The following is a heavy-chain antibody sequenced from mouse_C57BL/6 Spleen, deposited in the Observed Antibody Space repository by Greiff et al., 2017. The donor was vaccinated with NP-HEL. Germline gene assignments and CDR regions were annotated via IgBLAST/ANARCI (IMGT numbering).Heavy chain of an antibody. V-gene: IGHV5-16*01. CDR3: AREADYDGSFAY. CDR1: GFTFSDYY. CDR2: INYDGSST. D-gene: IGHD2-4*01. J-gene: IGHJ3*01. Sequence: EVNVVESEGGLVQPGSSMKLSCTASGFTFSDYYMAWVRQVPEKGLEWVANINYDGSSTYYLDSLKSRFIISRDNAKNILYLQMSSLKSEDTATYYCAREADYDGSFAYWGQGTLVTVAA.